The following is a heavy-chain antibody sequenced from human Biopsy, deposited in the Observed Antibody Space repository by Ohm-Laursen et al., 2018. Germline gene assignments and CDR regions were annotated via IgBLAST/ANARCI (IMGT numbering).Heavy chain of an antibody. V-gene: IGHV4-59*08. D-gene: IGHD3-3*01. Sequence: GTLSLTCTVSDDSIRNFYWTWIRQPPGQGLEWIGHASYSGYTNYNPSLRSRVTISVATSTNHFSLILRSGTAADTAVYSCARLGNFWNAEDGLDLWGLGTMVTVSS. CDR2: ASYSGYT. CDR3: ARLGNFWNAEDGLDL. J-gene: IGHJ3*01. CDR1: DDSIRNFY.